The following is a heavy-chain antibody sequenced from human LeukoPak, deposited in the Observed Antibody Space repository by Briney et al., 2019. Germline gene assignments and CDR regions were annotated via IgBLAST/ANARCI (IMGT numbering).Heavy chain of an antibody. CDR3: ASEWDGDYGDYYGMDV. V-gene: IGHV1-69*13. J-gene: IGHJ6*02. CDR1: GGTFSSYA. D-gene: IGHD4-17*01. Sequence: SVKVSCKASGGTFSSYAISWVRQAPGQGLEWMGGIIPIFGTANYAQKFQGRVTITADESTSTAYMELSSLRSEDTAVYYCASEWDGDYGDYYGMDVWGQGTTVTVSS. CDR2: IIPIFGTA.